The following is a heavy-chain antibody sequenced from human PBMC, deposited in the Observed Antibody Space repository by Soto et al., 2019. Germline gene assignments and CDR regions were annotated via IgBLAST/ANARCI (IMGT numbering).Heavy chain of an antibody. Sequence: ASETLSLTCTVSGGSISSYYWSWIRQPPGKGLEWIGYIYYSGSTNYNPSLKSRVTISVDTSKNQFSLKLSSVTAADTAVYYCARSRNGWTHEYYFDYWGQGTLVTVSS. CDR1: GGSISSYY. CDR2: IYYSGST. V-gene: IGHV4-59*08. CDR3: ARSRNGWTHEYYFDY. J-gene: IGHJ4*02. D-gene: IGHD6-19*01.